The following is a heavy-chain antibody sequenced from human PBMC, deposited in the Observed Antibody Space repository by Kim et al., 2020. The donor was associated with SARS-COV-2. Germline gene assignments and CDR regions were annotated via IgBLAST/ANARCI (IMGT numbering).Heavy chain of an antibody. J-gene: IGHJ3*02. D-gene: IGHD5-18*01. CDR2: IRSTAYGGTT. CDR1: GFTFGDYA. Sequence: GGSLRLSCTASGFTFGDYAMSWFRQAPGKGLEWVGFIRSTAYGGTTEYAASVKGRFTISRDDSKSIAYLQMNSLKTEDTAVYYSTRIGYSDARAAFDIWGQGTMVTVSS. V-gene: IGHV3-49*03. CDR3: TRIGYSDARAAFDI.